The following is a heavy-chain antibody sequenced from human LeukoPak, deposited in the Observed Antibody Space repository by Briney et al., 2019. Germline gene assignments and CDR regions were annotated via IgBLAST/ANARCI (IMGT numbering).Heavy chain of an antibody. D-gene: IGHD6-13*01. V-gene: IGHV4-59*08. Sequence: NTSETLSLTCTVSGASITGYCWSWIRQPPGRGLEYIAYIHYSGDTHYNPSLKSRVTISVDTSKNQFSLKLTSVTAADTAVYYCARLNIIGSSPVHHFDDWGRGTLVTVSS. CDR2: IHYSGDT. J-gene: IGHJ4*02. CDR1: GASITGYC. CDR3: ARLNIIGSSPVHHFDD.